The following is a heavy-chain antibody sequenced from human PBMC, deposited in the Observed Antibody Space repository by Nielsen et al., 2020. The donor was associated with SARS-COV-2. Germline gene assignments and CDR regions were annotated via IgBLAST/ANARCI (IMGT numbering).Heavy chain of an antibody. CDR3: ARDSSVVGPRGMDV. Sequence: GGSLRLSCAASGFTFSSYAMHWVRQAPGKGLEWVAVISYDGSNKYYADSVKGRFTISRDNSKNTLYLQMNSLRAEDTAVYYCARDSSVVGPRGMDVWGQGTTVTVSS. D-gene: IGHD2-15*01. CDR2: ISYDGSNK. V-gene: IGHV3-30*04. CDR1: GFTFSSYA. J-gene: IGHJ6*02.